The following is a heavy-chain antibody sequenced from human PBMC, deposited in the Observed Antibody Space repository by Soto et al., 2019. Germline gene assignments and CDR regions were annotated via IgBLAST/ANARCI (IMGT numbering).Heavy chain of an antibody. J-gene: IGHJ5*02. V-gene: IGHV3-23*01. Sequence: EVQLLESGGGLVQPGGSLRLSCAASGFTFSSYAMSWVRQAPGKGLEWVSAISGSGGSTYYADSVKGRFTISRDNSKXXXXXXXXXXXXXXTAVYYCAKLKIVATSSWFDPWGQGTLVTVSS. CDR1: GFTFSSYA. D-gene: IGHD5-12*01. CDR2: ISGSGGST. CDR3: AKLKIVATSSWFDP.